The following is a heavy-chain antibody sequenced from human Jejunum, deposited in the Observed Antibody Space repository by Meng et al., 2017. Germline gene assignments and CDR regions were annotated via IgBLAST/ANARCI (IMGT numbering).Heavy chain of an antibody. CDR3: AQSDYFHY. CDR1: GFIFSERW. V-gene: IGHV3-74*01. CDR2: IRYDGSSA. J-gene: IGHJ4*02. Sequence: DVQLVESGGGLVQPVGSLRLSCAASGFIFSERWMHWVRQAPGKGLVWVSRIRYDGSSANYADFVKGRFTISRDNAKNTLYLQMDSLRAEDTAVYYCAQSDYFHYWGQGALVTVSS.